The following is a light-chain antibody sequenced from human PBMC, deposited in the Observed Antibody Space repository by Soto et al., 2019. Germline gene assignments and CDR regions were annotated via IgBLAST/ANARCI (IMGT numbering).Light chain of an antibody. CDR3: QQYVSSPPWT. J-gene: IGKJ1*01. Sequence: EIVLTQSPGTLSLSPGERATLSCRASHSVSSRYLVWYQQKPGQAPRLLIYGASTRATGIPDRFSGSGSGTDFTLTISRLEPEDSAEYYCQQYVSSPPWTFGQGTKVEIK. V-gene: IGKV3-20*01. CDR2: GAS. CDR1: HSVSSRY.